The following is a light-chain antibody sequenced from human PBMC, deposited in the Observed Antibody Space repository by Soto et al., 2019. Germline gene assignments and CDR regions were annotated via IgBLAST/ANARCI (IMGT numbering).Light chain of an antibody. CDR3: GADLGSGSNFVTV. V-gene: IGLV9-49*01. J-gene: IGLJ3*02. CDR1: SGYSNDK. Sequence: QSVLTQPPSASASLGASVTLTCTLSSGYSNDKVDWYQQRPGKGPRFVMRVGTGGIVGSKGDGIPDRFSVLGSGLNRYLTIKNIQEEDESDYHCGADLGSGSNFVTVFGGGTKLTVL. CDR2: VGTGGIVG.